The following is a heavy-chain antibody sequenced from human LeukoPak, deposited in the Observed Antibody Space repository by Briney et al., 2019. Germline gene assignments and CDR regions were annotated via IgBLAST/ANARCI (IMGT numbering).Heavy chain of an antibody. D-gene: IGHD3-22*01. CDR3: ARDSLVYDSSGYYYVFDY. CDR1: GFTFSSYG. Sequence: PGGSLRLSCAASGFTFSSYGMHWVRQAPGKGLEWVAVIWYDGSNKYYADSVKGRFTISRDNSKNTLYLQMNSLRAEDTAVYYCARDSLVYDSSGYYYVFDYWAREPWSPSPQ. J-gene: IGHJ4*02. V-gene: IGHV3-33*01. CDR2: IWYDGSNK.